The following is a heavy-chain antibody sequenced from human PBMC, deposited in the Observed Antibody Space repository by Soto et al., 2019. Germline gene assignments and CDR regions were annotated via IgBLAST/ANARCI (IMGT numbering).Heavy chain of an antibody. CDR2: ISYDGSNK. Sequence: QVQLVESGGGVVQPGRSLRLSCAASGFTFSSYAMHWVRQAPGKGLEWVAVISYDGSNKYYADSVKGRFTISRDNSKNTLYLQMNSLRAEDTAVYYCARDEWFGGDAFDIWGQGTMFTVSS. CDR1: GFTFSSYA. CDR3: ARDEWFGGDAFDI. V-gene: IGHV3-30-3*01. D-gene: IGHD3-10*01. J-gene: IGHJ3*02.